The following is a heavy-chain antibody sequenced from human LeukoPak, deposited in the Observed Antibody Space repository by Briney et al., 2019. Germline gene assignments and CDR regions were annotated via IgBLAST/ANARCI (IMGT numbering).Heavy chain of an antibody. CDR2: ISGSGGST. Sequence: QPGGSLRLSCAASGFTFSSYAMSWVRQAPGKGLEWVSAISGSGGSTYYADSVKGRFTISRDNSKNTLYLQMNSLRAEDTAVYYCAKVKIAVAGTSKVYYFDYWGQGTLVTVSS. D-gene: IGHD6-19*01. V-gene: IGHV3-23*01. CDR3: AKVKIAVAGTSKVYYFDY. CDR1: GFTFSSYA. J-gene: IGHJ4*02.